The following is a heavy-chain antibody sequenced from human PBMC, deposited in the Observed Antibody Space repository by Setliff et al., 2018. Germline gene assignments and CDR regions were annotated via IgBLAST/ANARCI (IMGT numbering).Heavy chain of an antibody. CDR2: IWSDGINK. CDR1: GFTFFNHA. CDR3: VADPPGSGWSFDS. J-gene: IGHJ4*02. V-gene: IGHV3-33*03. Sequence: GGSLRLSCGASGFTFFNHAMHWVRQTPGKGLEWVAMIWSDGINKYYGASVKGRFTVSRDNSKKMVYLEMNTLGAEDTALYYCVADPPGSGWSFDSWGQGTLVTVSS. D-gene: IGHD6-19*01.